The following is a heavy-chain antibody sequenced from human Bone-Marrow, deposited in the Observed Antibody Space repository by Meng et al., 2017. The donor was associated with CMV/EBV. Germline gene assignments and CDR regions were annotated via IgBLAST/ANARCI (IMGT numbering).Heavy chain of an antibody. Sequence: GESLKISCAASGFTFSSYGMHWVRQAPGKGLEWVAFIRYDGSNIYYADSVKGRFTISRDNSKNTLYLQMNSLRAEDTAVYYCAKPLGATTRNWFDPWGQGTLVTVSS. D-gene: IGHD1-26*01. V-gene: IGHV3-30*02. CDR2: IRYDGSNI. J-gene: IGHJ5*02. CDR1: GFTFSSYG. CDR3: AKPLGATTRNWFDP.